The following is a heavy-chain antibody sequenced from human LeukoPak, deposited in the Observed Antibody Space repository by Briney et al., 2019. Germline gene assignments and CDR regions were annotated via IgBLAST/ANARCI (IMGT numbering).Heavy chain of an antibody. Sequence: SETLSLTCTVSGYSISSGYYWGWIRQPPGKGLEWIGSIYHSGSTYYNPSLKSRVTISVDTSKNQFSLKLSSVTAADTAVYYCASQTFYDSSGYYPPSYYFDYWGQGTLVTVSS. J-gene: IGHJ4*02. V-gene: IGHV4-38-2*02. CDR2: IYHSGST. CDR1: GYSISSGYY. D-gene: IGHD3-22*01. CDR3: ASQTFYDSSGYYPPSYYFDY.